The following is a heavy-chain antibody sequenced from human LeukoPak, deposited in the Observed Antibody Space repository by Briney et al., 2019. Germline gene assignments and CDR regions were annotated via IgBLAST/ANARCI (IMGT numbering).Heavy chain of an antibody. Sequence: SETLSLTCAVYGGSFSGYYWSWIRQPPGKGLEWIGEINHSGSTNYNPSLKSRVTISVDTSKNQSSLKLSSVTAADTAVYYCASFPDYYDSSGYYGFDYWGQGTLVTVSS. CDR2: INHSGST. D-gene: IGHD3-22*01. CDR3: ASFPDYYDSSGYYGFDY. J-gene: IGHJ4*02. V-gene: IGHV4-34*01. CDR1: GGSFSGYY.